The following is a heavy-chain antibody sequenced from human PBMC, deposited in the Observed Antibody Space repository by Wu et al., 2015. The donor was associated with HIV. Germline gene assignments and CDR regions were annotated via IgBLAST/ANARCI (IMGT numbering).Heavy chain of an antibody. D-gene: IGHD6-13*01. V-gene: IGHV1-2*02. CDR3: ASLRGLPQYSSSWSDAFDI. Sequence: QVQLVQSGAEVKKPGASVKVSCKASGYTFTGYYMHWVRQAPGQGLEWMGWINPNSGGTNYAQKFQGRVTMTRDTSISTAYMELSRLRSDDTAVYYCASLRGLPQYSSSWSDAFDIRAEGTNRSPSLQ. CDR2: INPNSGGT. J-gene: IGHJ3*02. CDR1: GYTFTGYY.